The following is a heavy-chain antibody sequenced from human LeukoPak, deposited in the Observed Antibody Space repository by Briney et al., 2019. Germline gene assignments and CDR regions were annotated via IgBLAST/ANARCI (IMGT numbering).Heavy chain of an antibody. Sequence: GGSLRLSCAASGFPFSSYSMNWVRQAPGKGLEWVSYISSRCSTIYYADSVKGRFTISRDNAKNSLYLHMNSLRAEDTAVYYCASYMLGVVGSLDYWGQGTLITVSS. CDR3: ASYMLGVVGSLDY. CDR2: ISSRCSTI. J-gene: IGHJ4*02. CDR1: GFPFSSYS. D-gene: IGHD3-3*01. V-gene: IGHV3-48*01.